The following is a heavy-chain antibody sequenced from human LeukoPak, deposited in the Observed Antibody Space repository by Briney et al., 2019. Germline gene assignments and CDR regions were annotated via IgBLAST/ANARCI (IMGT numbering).Heavy chain of an antibody. V-gene: IGHV3-30*04. Sequence: GGSLRLSCVTSGFTFSSYAFHWVRQAPGEGLEWVATMSFDVNNKYYADSVRGRFTISRDNSKNTLYLQMNSLGAEDTAVYSCARGYCTSSSCYNDYWGQGTLVTVSS. CDR2: MSFDVNNK. CDR3: ARGYCTSSSCYNDY. J-gene: IGHJ4*02. CDR1: GFTFSSYA. D-gene: IGHD2-2*02.